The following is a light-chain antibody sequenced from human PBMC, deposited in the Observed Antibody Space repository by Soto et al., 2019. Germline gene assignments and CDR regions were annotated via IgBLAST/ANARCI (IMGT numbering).Light chain of an antibody. CDR1: SGDVGGYNY. J-gene: IGLJ3*02. CDR3: SSYTITKTRV. V-gene: IGLV2-14*01. CDR2: DVT. Sequence: QSALTQPASVSGSPGQSITISCAGTSGDVGGYNYVSWYQQYPGKAPKLMIYDVTNRPSGVSTRFSGSKSGNTASLTISGLQAEDEADYYCSSYTITKTRVFGGGTKLTVL.